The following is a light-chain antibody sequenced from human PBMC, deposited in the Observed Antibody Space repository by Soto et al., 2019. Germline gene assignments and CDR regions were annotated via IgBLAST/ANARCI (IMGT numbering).Light chain of an antibody. J-gene: IGKJ1*01. CDR2: KAS. Sequence: DIQMTQSPSILSASVGDTVTITCRASQSISSWLAWYQQKPGKAPNLLIHKASHLESGGASRFSGSGSGTEFSLTIISLQHGEFATYYCQHYNTYPWTFGQGTKLDIK. V-gene: IGKV1-5*03. CDR3: QHYNTYPWT. CDR1: QSISSW.